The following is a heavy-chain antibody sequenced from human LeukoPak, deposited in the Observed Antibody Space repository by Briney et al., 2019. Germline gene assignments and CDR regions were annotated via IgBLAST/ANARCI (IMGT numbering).Heavy chain of an antibody. J-gene: IGHJ4*02. D-gene: IGHD3-16*01. Sequence: QPGGSLRLSCAASRFTFGSSAMTWVRQAPGKGLEWVSSIVGSADITYQADSVKGRFTISRDNSKNTVYLQMNSLRAEDTAVYYCAKAPTSVAYYFDSWGQGTLVTVSS. CDR2: IVGSADIT. CDR3: AKAPTSVAYYFDS. CDR1: RFTFGSSA. V-gene: IGHV3-23*01.